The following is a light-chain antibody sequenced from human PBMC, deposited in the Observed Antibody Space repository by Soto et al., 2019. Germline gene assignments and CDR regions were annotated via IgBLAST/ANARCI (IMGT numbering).Light chain of an antibody. J-gene: IGKJ2*01. Sequence: IPLTQSPSSLSASIGDRVTITCRASQGIYNHFAWYQQKPGTAPRLLIYGASTLQSGVPSRFSGSRSGTDFTLTISSLQPEDFATYYCRQVNSYPPTFGQGTKLEI. CDR1: QGIYNH. V-gene: IGKV1-9*01. CDR2: GAS. CDR3: RQVNSYPPT.